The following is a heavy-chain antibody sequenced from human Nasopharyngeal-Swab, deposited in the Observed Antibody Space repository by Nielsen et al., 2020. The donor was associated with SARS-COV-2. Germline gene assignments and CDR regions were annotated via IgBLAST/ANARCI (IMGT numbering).Heavy chain of an antibody. Sequence: GESLKISCAASGFTFSSYAMHWVRQAPGKGLEWVAVISYDGSNTYYADSVKGRFTISRDNSKNTLYLQMNSLRAEDTAVYYCARDPSFTIFGVVIMGPFDYWGQGTLVTVSS. CDR2: ISYDGSNT. V-gene: IGHV3-30*04. CDR1: GFTFSSYA. J-gene: IGHJ4*02. CDR3: ARDPSFTIFGVVIMGPFDY. D-gene: IGHD3-3*01.